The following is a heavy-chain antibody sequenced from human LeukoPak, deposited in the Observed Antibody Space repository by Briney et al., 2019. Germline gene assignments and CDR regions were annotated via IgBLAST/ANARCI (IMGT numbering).Heavy chain of an antibody. CDR2: MNPNSGNT. CDR1: GYTFTSYD. J-gene: IGHJ4*02. D-gene: IGHD5-12*01. Sequence: GASVKVSCKASGYTFTSYDINWVRQATGQGLEWMGWMNPNSGNTGYAQKFQGRVTMTRNTSISTAYMELSSLRSEDTAVYYCARGSNSGYDVGIGYWGQGTLVTVPS. V-gene: IGHV1-8*01. CDR3: ARGSNSGYDVGIGY.